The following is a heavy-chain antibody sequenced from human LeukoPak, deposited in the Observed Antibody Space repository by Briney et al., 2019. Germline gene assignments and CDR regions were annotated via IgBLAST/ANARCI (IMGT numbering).Heavy chain of an antibody. D-gene: IGHD3-10*01. V-gene: IGHV4-39*07. CDR1: GGSISSSSYY. Sequence: SETLSLTCTVSGGSISSSSYYWGWIRQPPGKGLEWIGSIYHSESTYYNPSLNSRVTMSVDTSKNQFSLKLSSVTAADTAVYYCARVAGFNYYMDVWGKGTTVTISS. CDR2: IYHSEST. J-gene: IGHJ6*03. CDR3: ARVAGFNYYMDV.